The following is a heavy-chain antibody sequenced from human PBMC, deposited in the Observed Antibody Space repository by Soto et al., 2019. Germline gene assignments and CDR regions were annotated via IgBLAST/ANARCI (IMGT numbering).Heavy chain of an antibody. J-gene: IGHJ4*02. CDR3: AVRKTGSFFDY. Sequence: GGSLRLSCAASGFTFSTYGMSWVRQAPGKGLEWVSAISGSGGSTYYTDSVKGRFTISRDNSKNTLYLQMNSLRAEDTAVYYCAVRKTGSFFDYWGQGTLVTVSS. CDR1: GFTFSTYG. CDR2: ISGSGGST. V-gene: IGHV3-23*01. D-gene: IGHD1-26*01.